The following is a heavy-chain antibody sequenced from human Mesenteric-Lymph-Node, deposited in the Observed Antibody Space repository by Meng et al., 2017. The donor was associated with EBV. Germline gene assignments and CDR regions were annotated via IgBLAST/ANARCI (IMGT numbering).Heavy chain of an antibody. CDR1: GGSINSCY. CDR3: ARGEVFDS. CDR2: IYHSGST. V-gene: IGHV4-59*07. J-gene: IGHJ4*02. Sequence: QLQESAPGLLNPSDTLSLTCNVSGGSINSCYWSWIRQPPGKGLEWIGYIYHSGSTNYNPSLKSRVTMSVDMSKNQFSLKLSSVTAADTAVYYCARGEVFDSWGQGTLVTVSS.